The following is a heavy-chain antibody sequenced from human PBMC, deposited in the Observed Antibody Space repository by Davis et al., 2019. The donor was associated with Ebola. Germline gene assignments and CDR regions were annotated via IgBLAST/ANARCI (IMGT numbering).Heavy chain of an antibody. J-gene: IGHJ6*02. V-gene: IGHV4-39*07. CDR1: GGSISSSSYY. D-gene: IGHD1/OR15-1a*01. Sequence: SETLSLTCTVPGGSISSSSYYWGWIRQPPGKGLEWIGEINHSGSTNYNPSLKSRVTISVDTSKNQFSLKLSSVTAADTAVYYCARFRRTFYYYYGMDVWGQGTTVTVSS. CDR3: ARFRRTFYYYYGMDV. CDR2: INHSGST.